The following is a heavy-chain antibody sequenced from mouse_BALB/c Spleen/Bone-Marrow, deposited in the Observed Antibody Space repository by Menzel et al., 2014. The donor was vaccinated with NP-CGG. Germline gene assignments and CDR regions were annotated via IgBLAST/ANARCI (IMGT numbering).Heavy chain of an antibody. CDR3: TRSNYGYWYFDV. Sequence: VQLQQSGAELVKPGASVKLSRKASGYTFTRYYMYWIKQRPGQGLEWIGEINLSNGGTHFNEKFKSKATLTVDKSSSTAYMQLSSLTSEDSAVYYCTRSNYGYWYFDVWGAGTTVTVSS. D-gene: IGHD1-1*01. V-gene: IGHV1S81*02. CDR2: INLSNGGT. CDR1: GYTFTRYY. J-gene: IGHJ1*01.